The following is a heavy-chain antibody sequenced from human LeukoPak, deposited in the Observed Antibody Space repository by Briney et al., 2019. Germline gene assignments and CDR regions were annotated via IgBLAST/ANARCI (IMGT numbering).Heavy chain of an antibody. CDR1: GFTFSSYS. CDR2: ISSSSSYI. Sequence: GGSLRLSCAASGFTFSSYSMNWVRQAPGKGLEWVSSISSSSSYIYYADSVKGRFTISRDNAKNSLYLQMNSLRAEDTAVYYCAIEREKWELLAPDYWGQGTLVTVSS. D-gene: IGHD1-26*01. J-gene: IGHJ4*02. V-gene: IGHV3-21*01. CDR3: AIEREKWELLAPDY.